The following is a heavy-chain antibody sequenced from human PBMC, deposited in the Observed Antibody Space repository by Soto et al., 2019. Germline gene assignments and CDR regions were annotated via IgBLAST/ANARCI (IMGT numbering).Heavy chain of an antibody. CDR1: GGTFSRYA. CDR3: VRDRLDYPSFYFYGMDV. CDR2: IIPISGTG. J-gene: IGHJ6*02. V-gene: IGHV1-69*13. Sequence: GASVKVSCKASGGTFSRYAISWVRQAPGQGLEWMGGIIPISGTGNYAQKFQGRVTITADESTSTAYMELSSLRSEDTAVYYCVRDRLDYPSFYFYGMDVWGQGTTVTVSS. D-gene: IGHD2-2*01.